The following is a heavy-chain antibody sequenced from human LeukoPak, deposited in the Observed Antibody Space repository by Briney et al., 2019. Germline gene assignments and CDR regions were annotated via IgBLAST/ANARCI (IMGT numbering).Heavy chain of an antibody. CDR1: GNTFTNYG. V-gene: IGHV1-18*01. J-gene: IGHJ3*01. Sequence: ASVRVSCKASGNTFTNYGVTWVRQAPGQRPEGRGWLSPYNGDTKHAPKLKGRVTLTVDTLTSTAYMELRTLISDDTATYYCAIGQGVITWGGADVYDVWGQGTTVIVS. CDR2: LSPYNGDT. CDR3: AIGQGVITWGGADVYDV. D-gene: IGHD3-16*01.